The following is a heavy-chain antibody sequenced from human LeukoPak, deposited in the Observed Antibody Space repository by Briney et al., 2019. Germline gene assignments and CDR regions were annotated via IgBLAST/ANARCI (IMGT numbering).Heavy chain of an antibody. CDR1: GFTFSSYG. CDR3: ARDHDSSGYYTPFFDY. J-gene: IGHJ4*02. Sequence: GSLRLSCAASGFTFSSYGMHWVRQAPGKGLEWVSYISSSGSTIYYADSVKGRFTISRDNAKNSLYLQMNSLRAEDTAVYYCARDHDSSGYYTPFFDYWGQGTLVTVSS. CDR2: ISSSGSTI. D-gene: IGHD3-22*01. V-gene: IGHV3-48*04.